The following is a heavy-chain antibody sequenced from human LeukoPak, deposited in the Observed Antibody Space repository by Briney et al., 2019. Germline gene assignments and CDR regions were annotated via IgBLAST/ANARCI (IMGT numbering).Heavy chain of an antibody. CDR2: IDSDGSNT. J-gene: IGHJ4*02. V-gene: IGHV3-74*01. Sequence: GGSLRLSCAASGFTFSDYWMHWVRQAPGKGLVWVSRIDSDGSNTAYADSVTGRFTISRDNAKHTLYLQMNSLRAEDTAVYHCAKTFGRGPQEDYWGQATKVTVSS. CDR1: GFTFSDYW. CDR3: AKTFGRGPQEDY. D-gene: IGHD3-10*01.